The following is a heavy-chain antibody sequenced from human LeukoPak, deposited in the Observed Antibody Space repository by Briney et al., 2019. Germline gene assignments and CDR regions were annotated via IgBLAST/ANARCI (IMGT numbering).Heavy chain of an antibody. Sequence: GRSLRLSCAASGFTFSSYGMHWVRQAPGKGLEWVAVIWYDGSNKYYADSVKGRFTISRDNSKNTLYLQTDSLRAEDTAVYYCARERQWLATDAFDIWGQGTMVTVSS. J-gene: IGHJ3*02. CDR3: ARERQWLATDAFDI. D-gene: IGHD6-19*01. CDR1: GFTFSSYG. V-gene: IGHV3-33*01. CDR2: IWYDGSNK.